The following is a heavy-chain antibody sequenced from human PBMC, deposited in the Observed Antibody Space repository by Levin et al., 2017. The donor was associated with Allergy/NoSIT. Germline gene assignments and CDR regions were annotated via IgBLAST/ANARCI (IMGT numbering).Heavy chain of an antibody. V-gene: IGHV3-11*01. D-gene: IGHD4-17*01. Sequence: GGSLRLSCAASGFTFSDYYMSWVRQAPGQGLEWISYLSTTGTTKYYADSVKGRFTISRDNAEKSLYLQMTSLRAEDTAVYYCAKLTPVTKNYYYAMDVWGQGTTVTVSS. CDR3: AKLTPVTKNYYYAMDV. CDR2: LSTTGTTK. CDR1: GFTFSDYY. J-gene: IGHJ6*02.